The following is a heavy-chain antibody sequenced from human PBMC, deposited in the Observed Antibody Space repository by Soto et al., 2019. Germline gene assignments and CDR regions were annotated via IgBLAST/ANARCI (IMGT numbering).Heavy chain of an antibody. CDR1: GFTFSDHY. V-gene: IGHV3-11*01. J-gene: IGHJ4*02. D-gene: IGHD7-27*01. CDR3: SKGPPLTDY. CDR2: ISGGGDII. Sequence: QVQLVESGGGLVKPGGSLRLSCAASGFTFSDHYMTWIRQAPGKGPEWLSYISGGGDIISYADSVKGRFIISRDNAKRTIDLPMERLTVEDNAVFYWSKGPPLTDYWGPGTLVHVSP.